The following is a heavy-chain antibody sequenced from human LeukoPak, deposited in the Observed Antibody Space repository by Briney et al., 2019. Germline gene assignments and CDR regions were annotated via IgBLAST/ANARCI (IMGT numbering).Heavy chain of an antibody. CDR3: ARVYSGSTFDY. D-gene: IGHD1-26*01. CDR1: GYTITSYY. Sequence: ASVKVCCKTSGYTITSYYMHWVRQAPGQGVEWMGIINPSGGSTSYTQKFQGRVTMTRDTSTSTVYMELSSLTSEDTAVYYCARVYSGSTFDYWGQGTLVTVSS. CDR2: INPSGGST. J-gene: IGHJ4*02. V-gene: IGHV1-46*01.